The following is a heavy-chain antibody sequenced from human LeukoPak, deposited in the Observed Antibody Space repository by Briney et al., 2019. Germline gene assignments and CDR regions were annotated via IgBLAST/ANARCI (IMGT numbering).Heavy chain of an antibody. Sequence: GGSLRLSCAASGFTFSSYAMHWVRQAPGKGLEYVSAISSNGGSTYYANSVKGRFTISRDNSKNTLYLQMGSLRAEDMAVYYCARASEYYDFWSGYSPDYYFDYWGQGTLVTVSS. J-gene: IGHJ4*02. CDR3: ARASEYYDFWSGYSPDYYFDY. V-gene: IGHV3-64*01. CDR1: GFTFSSYA. D-gene: IGHD3-3*01. CDR2: ISSNGGST.